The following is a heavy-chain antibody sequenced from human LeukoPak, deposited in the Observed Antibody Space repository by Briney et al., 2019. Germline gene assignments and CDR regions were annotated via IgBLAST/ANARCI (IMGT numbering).Heavy chain of an antibody. CDR1: GFTFSSYS. CDR2: ISSSSSYI. D-gene: IGHD2-2*01. Sequence: PGGSLRLSCAASGFTFSSYSMNWVHQAPGKGLEWVSSISSSSSYIYYADSVRGRFTISRDNAKNSLYLQMNSLRAEDTAVYYCAFQSPYCSSTSCYLDVWGKGTTVTVSS. V-gene: IGHV3-21*01. J-gene: IGHJ6*04. CDR3: AFQSPYCSSTSCYLDV.